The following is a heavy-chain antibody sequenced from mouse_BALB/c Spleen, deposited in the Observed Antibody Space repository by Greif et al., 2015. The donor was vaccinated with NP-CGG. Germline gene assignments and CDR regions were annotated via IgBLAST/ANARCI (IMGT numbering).Heavy chain of an antibody. CDR1: GFTFSSYT. CDR2: ISSGGSYT. D-gene: IGHD2-14*01. CDR3: TRGGNYAMDY. Sequence: EVNVVESGGGLVKPGGSLKLSCAASGFTFSSYTMSWVRQTPEKRLEWVATISSGGSYTYYPDSVKGRFTISRDNAQNTLYLQMSSLKSEDTAMYYCTRGGNYAMDYWGQGTSVTVSS. V-gene: IGHV5-6-4*01. J-gene: IGHJ4*01.